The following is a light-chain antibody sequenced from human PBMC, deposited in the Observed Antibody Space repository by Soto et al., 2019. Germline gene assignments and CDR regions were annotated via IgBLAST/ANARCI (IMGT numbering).Light chain of an antibody. J-gene: IGKJ1*01. V-gene: IGKV3-15*01. Sequence: EVVMTQSPATLSVSPGEGATLSCRGSQGVSTNLAWYQQKPGQAPRLLISGATTRATGFPARFSASGSGTEFTLTISSLQSEDSALYYCQQYNEWPRTFGQGTKVEIK. CDR3: QQYNEWPRT. CDR2: GAT. CDR1: QGVSTN.